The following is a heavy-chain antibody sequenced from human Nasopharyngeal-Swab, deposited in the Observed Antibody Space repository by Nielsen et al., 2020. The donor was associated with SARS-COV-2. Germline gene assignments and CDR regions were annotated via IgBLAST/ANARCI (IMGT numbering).Heavy chain of an antibody. CDR3: ARRGGSSWKQEGYYFDY. Sequence: VKVSCQASGCTFSSYAISWVRQAPGQGLEWMGGIIPIFGTANYAQKFQGRVTITADESTSTAYMELSSLRSEDTAVYFCARRGGSSWKQEGYYFDYWGQGTLVTVSS. D-gene: IGHD6-13*01. V-gene: IGHV1-69*13. CDR2: IIPIFGTA. J-gene: IGHJ4*02. CDR1: GCTFSSYA.